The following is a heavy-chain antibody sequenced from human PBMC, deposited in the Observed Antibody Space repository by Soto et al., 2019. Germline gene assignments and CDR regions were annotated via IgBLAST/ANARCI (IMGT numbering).Heavy chain of an antibody. Sequence: EVQLLESGGGLVQPGGSLRLSCAASGFTFSSYAMSWVRQAPGKGLEWVSAISGSGGSIYYADSVKGRFTISRDNSKNTLYLQMNSLRAEDTAVYYCAKVNKYSSSWYDYYYYYGMDVWGQGTTVTVSS. CDR3: AKVNKYSSSWYDYYYYYGMDV. CDR2: ISGSGGSI. CDR1: GFTFSSYA. D-gene: IGHD6-13*01. V-gene: IGHV3-23*01. J-gene: IGHJ6*02.